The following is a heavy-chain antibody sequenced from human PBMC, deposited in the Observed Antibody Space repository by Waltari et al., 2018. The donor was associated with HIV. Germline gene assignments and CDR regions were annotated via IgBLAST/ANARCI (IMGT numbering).Heavy chain of an antibody. D-gene: IGHD3-22*01. V-gene: IGHV4-34*01. J-gene: IGHJ4*02. CDR2: INHSGST. CDR1: GGSFSGYY. CDR3: ARSLRDNSSGYYYTFDY. Sequence: QVQLQQWGAGLLKPSETLSLTCAVYGGSFSGYYWSWIRQPPGKGLEWIGEINHSGSTNYNPSLKSRVTISVDTSKNQFSLKLSSVTAADTAVYYCARSLRDNSSGYYYTFDYWGQGTLVTVSS.